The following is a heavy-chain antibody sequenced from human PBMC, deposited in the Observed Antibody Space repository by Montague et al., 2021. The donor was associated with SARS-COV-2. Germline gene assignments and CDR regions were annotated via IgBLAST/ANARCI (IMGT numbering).Heavy chain of an antibody. D-gene: IGHD3-3*01. CDR1: GGSISSYY. CDR2: IYYSGST. CDR3: ARAKMNRITIFGVVAEFDP. J-gene: IGHJ5*01. Sequence: SDTLSLTCTVSGGSISSYYWSWIRQPPGKGLEWIGYIYYSGSTNYNPSLKSRVTISVDTSKNQFSLKLSSVTAADTAVYYCARAKMNRITIFGVVAEFDPWGQGTLVTVSS. V-gene: IGHV4-59*07.